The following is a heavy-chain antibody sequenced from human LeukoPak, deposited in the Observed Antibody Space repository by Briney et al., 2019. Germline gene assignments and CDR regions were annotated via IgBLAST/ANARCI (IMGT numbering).Heavy chain of an antibody. D-gene: IGHD6-13*01. Sequence: GASVKVSCKASVYTFTSYDINWVRQATGQGREWMGWMNPNSGNTGYAQKFQGRVTITRNTSISTAYMELSSLRSEDTAVYYCAKRSSSWYAGTGYNWFDPWGQGTLVTVSS. CDR2: MNPNSGNT. CDR1: VYTFTSYD. J-gene: IGHJ5*02. V-gene: IGHV1-8*03. CDR3: AKRSSSWYAGTGYNWFDP.